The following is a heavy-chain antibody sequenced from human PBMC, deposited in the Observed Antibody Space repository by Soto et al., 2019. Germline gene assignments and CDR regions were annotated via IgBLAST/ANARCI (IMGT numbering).Heavy chain of an antibody. CDR2: ISYDGSNK. Sequence: QVQLVESGGGVVQPGRSLRLSCAASGFTFSSYGMHWVRQAPGKGLEWVAVISYDGSNKYYADSVKGRFTISRDNSKNTLYLQMNSLRAEDTAVYYCAKSPTPLLWFGDLPNWFDPWGQGTLVTVSS. V-gene: IGHV3-30*18. CDR1: GFTFSSYG. CDR3: AKSPTPLLWFGDLPNWFDP. J-gene: IGHJ5*02. D-gene: IGHD3-10*01.